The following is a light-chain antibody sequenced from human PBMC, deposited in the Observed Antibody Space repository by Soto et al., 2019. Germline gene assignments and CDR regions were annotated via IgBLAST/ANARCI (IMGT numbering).Light chain of an antibody. V-gene: IGLV2-8*01. CDR1: SSDVGGYNY. Sequence: QSVLTQPPSASGSPGQSVTISCTGTSSDVGGYNYVSWYQHHPGKAPKLIIYEVYKRPSGVPDRFSGSKSGNTAALTVSGLQAEDEADYYCSSYLGTNSXVFGTGTKVTVL. CDR2: EVY. J-gene: IGLJ1*01. CDR3: SSYLGTNSXV.